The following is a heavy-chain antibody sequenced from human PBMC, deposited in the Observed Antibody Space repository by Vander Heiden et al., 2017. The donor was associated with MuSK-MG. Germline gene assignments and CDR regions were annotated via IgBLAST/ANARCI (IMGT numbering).Heavy chain of an antibody. D-gene: IGHD3-10*01. Sequence: EVQLLESGGGLVQPGGSLRLSCAASGFTFSSYAMSWVRQAPGKGLEWVSAISGSGGSTYYADSVKGRFTISRDNSKNTLYLQMNSLRAEDTAVYYCAATYYYGSGRPNDYWGQGTLVTVSS. CDR2: ISGSGGST. J-gene: IGHJ4*02. CDR1: GFTFSSYA. CDR3: AATYYYGSGRPNDY. V-gene: IGHV3-23*01.